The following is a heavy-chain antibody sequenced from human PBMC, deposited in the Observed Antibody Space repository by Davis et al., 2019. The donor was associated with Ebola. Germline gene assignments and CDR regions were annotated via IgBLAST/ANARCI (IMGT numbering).Heavy chain of an antibody. CDR3: ARDRLMEWLLQGHYYYYGMDV. Sequence: MPSETLSLTCTVSGGSISSYYWSWIRQPPGKGLAWIGYIYYSGSTTYNPSLKSRVTISVDTSKNQFSLKLSSVTAADTAVYYCARDRLMEWLLQGHYYYYGMDVWGQGTTVTVSS. J-gene: IGHJ6*02. V-gene: IGHV4-59*01. CDR2: IYYSGST. D-gene: IGHD3-3*01. CDR1: GGSISSYY.